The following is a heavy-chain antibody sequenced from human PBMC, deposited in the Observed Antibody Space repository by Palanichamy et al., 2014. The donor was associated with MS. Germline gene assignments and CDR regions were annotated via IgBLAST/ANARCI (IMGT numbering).Heavy chain of an antibody. CDR2: IKQDGGEK. Sequence: EVQLVEVWGRRWSSLGGPVRLSCAASGFTFSNYWMNWVRQAPGEGLEWVANIKQDGGEKYYVDSVKGRFTISRDDAQKSLFLQMNSLRAEDTAVYYCARSPCVTIRSGWSISERADAFDIWGQGTMVSVSS. J-gene: IGHJ3*02. V-gene: IGHV3-7*01. CDR1: GFTFSNYW. CDR3: ARSPCVTIRSGWSISERADAFDI. D-gene: IGHD6-19*01.